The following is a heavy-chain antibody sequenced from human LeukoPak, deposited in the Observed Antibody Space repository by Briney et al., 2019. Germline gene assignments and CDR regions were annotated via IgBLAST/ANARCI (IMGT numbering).Heavy chain of an antibody. CDR3: AREASGYSYGLDAFDI. CDR2: ISSSGSSI. D-gene: IGHD5-18*01. V-gene: IGHV3-48*03. Sequence: GGSLRLSCTASGFTFGDYAISWVRQAPGKGLEWVSYISSSGSSIYYADSVKGRFTISRDNAKNSLYLQMNSLRAEDTAVYYCAREASGYSYGLDAFDIWGQGTMVTVSS. J-gene: IGHJ3*02. CDR1: GFTFGDYA.